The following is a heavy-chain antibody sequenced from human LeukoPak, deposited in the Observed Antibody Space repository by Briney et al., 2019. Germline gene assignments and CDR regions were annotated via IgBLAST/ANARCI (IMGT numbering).Heavy chain of an antibody. CDR3: ARGGVAARLSY. J-gene: IGHJ4*02. Sequence: ASVKVSCKASGGTFSSYAISWVRQAPGQGLEWMGGIIPIFGTANYAQKFQGRVTMTRDTSISTAYMELSRLRSDDTAVYYCARGGVAARLSYWGQGTLVTVSS. D-gene: IGHD6-6*01. CDR2: IIPIFGTA. CDR1: GGTFSSYA. V-gene: IGHV1-69*05.